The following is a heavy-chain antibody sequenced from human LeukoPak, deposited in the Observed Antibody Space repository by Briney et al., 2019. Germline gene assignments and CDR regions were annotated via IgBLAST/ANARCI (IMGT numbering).Heavy chain of an antibody. CDR2: INHSGST. CDR1: GGSFSGYY. D-gene: IGHD5-18*01. CDR3: ARGRGYSYGYFVY. J-gene: IGHJ4*02. V-gene: IGHV4-34*01. Sequence: SETLSLTCAVYGGSFSGYYWSWIRQPPGKGLEWIGEINHSGSTNYNPSLKSRVTISVDTSKNQFSLKLSSVTAADTAVYYCARGRGYSYGYFVYWGQGILVTVSS.